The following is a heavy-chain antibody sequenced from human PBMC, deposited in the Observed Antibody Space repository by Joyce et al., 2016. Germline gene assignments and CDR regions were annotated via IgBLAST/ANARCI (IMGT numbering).Heavy chain of an antibody. CDR2: IYYSGTT. D-gene: IGHD3-3*01. CDR3: ARGVDFWSGYFDY. CDR1: GGSISDSTYH. V-gene: IGHV4-39*07. Sequence: QLQMQESGPGLVKPSETLSLTCAVSGGSISDSTYHWGWIRQSPGKGLEWIVNIYYSGTTYYSPSLQSRVALSVDTSKNQFSLRLSSVTAADSAVYFCARGVDFWSGYFDYWGQGTLVTVSS. J-gene: IGHJ4*02.